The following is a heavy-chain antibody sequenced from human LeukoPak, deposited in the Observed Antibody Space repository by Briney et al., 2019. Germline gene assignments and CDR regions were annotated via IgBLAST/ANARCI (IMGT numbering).Heavy chain of an antibody. D-gene: IGHD2-15*01. Sequence: ASVKVPCKASGYTFTSYGISWVRQAPGQGLEWMGWISAYNGNTNYAQKLQGRVTMTTDTSTSTAYMELRSLRSDDTAVYYCAREDCSGGSCYLNWFDPWGQGTLVTVSS. CDR2: ISAYNGNT. CDR1: GYTFTSYG. V-gene: IGHV1-18*01. J-gene: IGHJ5*02. CDR3: AREDCSGGSCYLNWFDP.